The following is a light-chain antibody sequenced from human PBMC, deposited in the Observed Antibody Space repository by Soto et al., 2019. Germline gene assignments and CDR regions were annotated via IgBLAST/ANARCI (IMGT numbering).Light chain of an antibody. V-gene: IGLV8-61*01. J-gene: IGLJ3*02. CDR1: SAAVSGSYY. Sequence: QTVVTQEPSSSVSPGGTVTLTCGLSSAAVSGSYYPSWYQQTPGQAPRTLIYNTNTRSSGVPDRFSGSILGNKAALTITGAQADDESDYYCVLYMPGGIWVFGGGTQLTVL. CDR2: NTN. CDR3: VLYMPGGIWV.